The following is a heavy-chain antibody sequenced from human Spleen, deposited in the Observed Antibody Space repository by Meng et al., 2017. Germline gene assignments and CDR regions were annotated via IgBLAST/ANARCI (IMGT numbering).Heavy chain of an antibody. D-gene: IGHD6-13*01. CDR3: ARRVIAAAAYYFAY. CDR2: IYPGDSDT. Sequence: GESLKISCKGSGYIFTSYWIGWVRQMPGKGLEWMGIIYPGDSDTRYSPSFQGQVTISADKSISTAYLQWSSLKASDTAIYYCARRVIAAAAYYFAYWGQGEQVNGAS. J-gene: IGHJ4*02. CDR1: GYIFTSYW. V-gene: IGHV5-51*01.